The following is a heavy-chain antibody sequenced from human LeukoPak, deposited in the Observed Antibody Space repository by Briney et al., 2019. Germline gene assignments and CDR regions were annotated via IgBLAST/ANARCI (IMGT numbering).Heavy chain of an antibody. J-gene: IGHJ3*02. V-gene: IGHV5-51*01. Sequence: GESLKISCKGSGYSFTSYWIGWVRQMPGKGLEWMGIIYPGDSDTRYSPSFQGQVTISADKSISTAYLQWSSLKASDTAMYYCARGSRVYCSGGSCYPPDAFGIWGQGTMVTVSS. CDR1: GYSFTSYW. CDR3: ARGSRVYCSGGSCYPPDAFGI. D-gene: IGHD2-15*01. CDR2: IYPGDSDT.